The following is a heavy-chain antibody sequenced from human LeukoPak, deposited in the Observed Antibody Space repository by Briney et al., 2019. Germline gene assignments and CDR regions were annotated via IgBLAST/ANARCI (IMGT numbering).Heavy chain of an antibody. CDR2: IRQDGTEK. D-gene: IGHD2-15*01. CDR3: AAGTGYLIEK. J-gene: IGHJ4*02. Sequence: GGSLRLSCAASGFSFGSNWMSWVRQSPGKGLEWVANIRQDGTEKNYVDSVKGRFIISRDNAKNSLYLQMNSLRAEDTAVYYCAAGTGYLIEKWGQGTLVTVPS. CDR1: GFSFGSNW. V-gene: IGHV3-7*01.